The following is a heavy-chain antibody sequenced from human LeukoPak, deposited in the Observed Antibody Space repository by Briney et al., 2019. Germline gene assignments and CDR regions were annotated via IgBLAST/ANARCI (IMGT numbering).Heavy chain of an antibody. J-gene: IGHJ4*02. CDR2: IKSKTDGGTT. CDR1: GFTFSNAW. V-gene: IGHV3-15*01. D-gene: IGHD6-19*01. Sequence: GGSLRLSCAASGFTFSNAWMSWVRQAPGKGLEWVGRIKSKTDGGTTDYAAPVKGRFTISRDDSKNTLYLQMNSLKTEDTAVYYCTTPGYSSGWYDPDYWGQGTLVTVSS. CDR3: TTPGYSSGWYDPDY.